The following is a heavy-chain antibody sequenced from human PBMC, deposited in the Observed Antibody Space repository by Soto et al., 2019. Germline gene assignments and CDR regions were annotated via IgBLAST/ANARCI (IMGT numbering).Heavy chain of an antibody. CDR1: GYTFTSYY. V-gene: IGHV1-46*01. Sequence: GASVKVSCKASGYTFTSYYMHWVRQAPGQGLEWMGIINPSGGSTSYAQKFQGRVTMTRDTSTSTVYMELSSLRSEDTAVYYCARDCGYDRPGGSFDYWGQGTLVTVSS. D-gene: IGHD5-12*01. CDR2: INPSGGST. J-gene: IGHJ4*02. CDR3: ARDCGYDRPGGSFDY.